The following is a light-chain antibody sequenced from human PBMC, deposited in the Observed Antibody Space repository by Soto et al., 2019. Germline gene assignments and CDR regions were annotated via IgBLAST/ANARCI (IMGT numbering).Light chain of an antibody. CDR3: SSYTSSSTYV. CDR2: EVS. V-gene: IGLV2-14*01. Sequence: QSALTQPASVSGSPGQSITISCTGTSSDVGGYNYVSWYQQHPGKAPKLMIYEVSNRPSGVSNRFSASKSGNTASLTISGLQAEDEAAYYCSSYTSSSTYVFGTGTKLTVL. J-gene: IGLJ1*01. CDR1: SSDVGGYNY.